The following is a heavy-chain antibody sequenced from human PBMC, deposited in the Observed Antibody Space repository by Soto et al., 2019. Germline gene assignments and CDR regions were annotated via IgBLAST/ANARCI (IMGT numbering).Heavy chain of an antibody. Sequence: QVQLQESGPGLVKPSQTLSLTCTVSGGSISSGGYYWSWIRQHPGKVLEWIGYMYYSGSTYYNTSLTSLVTISVDTSKNKFSLQLSSVTAADTAVYYCARDRPLPGFSYYYGMDVWGQGTTVTVSS. J-gene: IGHJ6*02. D-gene: IGHD3-9*01. V-gene: IGHV4-31*01. CDR2: MYYSGST. CDR1: GGSISSGGYY. CDR3: ARDRPLPGFSYYYGMDV.